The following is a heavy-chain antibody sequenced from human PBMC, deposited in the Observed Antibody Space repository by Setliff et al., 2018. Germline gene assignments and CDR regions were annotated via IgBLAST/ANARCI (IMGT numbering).Heavy chain of an antibody. CDR2: IYPGDSDT. CDR1: GYSFTSYW. J-gene: IGHJ4*02. Sequence: PGESLKISCKGSGYSFTSYWIGWVRQMPGKGLEWMGIIYPGDSDTRYSPSFQGQVTISADKSISTAYLQWSSLKAADTAVYYCARSFSRREKFLLDYWGQGALVTVSS. V-gene: IGHV5-51*01. CDR3: ARSFSRREKFLLDY.